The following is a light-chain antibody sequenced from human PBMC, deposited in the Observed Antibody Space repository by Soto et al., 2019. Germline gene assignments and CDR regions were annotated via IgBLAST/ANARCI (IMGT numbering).Light chain of an antibody. CDR2: EVT. J-gene: IGLJ1*01. V-gene: IGLV2-14*01. CDR3: GSYTGSITYV. Sequence: QPALTQPASVSGSLGQSITISCTGTTSDVGGYNYVSWYQQHPGKAPILMIYEVTNRPSGVSNRFSGSKSGNTASLTISGLQVEDEAEYYCGSYTGSITYVFGTGTKVTVL. CDR1: TSDVGGYNY.